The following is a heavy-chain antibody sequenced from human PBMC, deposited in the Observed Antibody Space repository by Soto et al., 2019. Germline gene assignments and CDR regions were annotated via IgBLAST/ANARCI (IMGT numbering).Heavy chain of an antibody. CDR3: ERDLVRTYYFAY. J-gene: IGHJ4*02. Sequence: SETLSLTCAVSGYSISSGYYWGWLRQPPGKGLEWIGSIYHSGSTYYNPSLKSRVTISVDTSKNQFSLKLSSVTAADTAVYYPERDLVRTYYFAYWAQRPLVPVSS. CDR1: GYSISSGYY. CDR2: IYHSGST. V-gene: IGHV4-38-2*02. D-gene: IGHD1-26*01.